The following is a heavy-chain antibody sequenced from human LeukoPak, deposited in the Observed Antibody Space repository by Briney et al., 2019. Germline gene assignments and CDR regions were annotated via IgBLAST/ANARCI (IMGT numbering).Heavy chain of an antibody. Sequence: SETLSITCTVSGGSISSSSYYWGWIGQPPGKGLEWIGSIYYSGSTYYNPSLKSRVTISVDTSKNQFSLKLSSVTAADTAVYYCARDIGGIAAAGEHRGHNWFDPWGQGTLVTVSS. D-gene: IGHD6-13*01. V-gene: IGHV4-39*07. CDR1: GGSISSSSYY. CDR2: IYYSGST. J-gene: IGHJ5*02. CDR3: ARDIGGIAAAGEHRGHNWFDP.